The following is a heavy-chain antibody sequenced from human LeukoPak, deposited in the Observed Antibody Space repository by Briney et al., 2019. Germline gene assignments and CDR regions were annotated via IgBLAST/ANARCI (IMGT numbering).Heavy chain of an antibody. CDR1: GFTFDDFS. CDR3: AKPTSGSYLLTYYYYGMDV. Sequence: GGSLRLSCAGSGFTFDDFSMNWVRQAPGKGPEWVSYISRSGTTTYYADSVKGRFTISRDNSKNTLYLQMNSLRAEDTAVYYCAKPTSGSYLLTYYYYGMDVWGQGTTVTVSS. CDR2: ISRSGTTT. D-gene: IGHD1-26*01. J-gene: IGHJ6*02. V-gene: IGHV3-48*01.